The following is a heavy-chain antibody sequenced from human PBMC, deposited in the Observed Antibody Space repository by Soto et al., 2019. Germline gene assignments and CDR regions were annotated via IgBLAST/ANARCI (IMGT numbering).Heavy chain of an antibody. D-gene: IGHD2-15*01. CDR1: GFTFSSYS. CDR3: ARRSVAADAFDI. CDR2: ISSSSSTI. V-gene: IGHV3-48*01. Sequence: PGGSLRLSCAASGFTFSSYSMNWVRQAPGKGLEWVSYISSSSSTIYYADSVKGRFTISRDNAKNSLYLQMNSLRAEDTAVYYLARRSVAADAFDIWAKGTMVTVSS. J-gene: IGHJ3*02.